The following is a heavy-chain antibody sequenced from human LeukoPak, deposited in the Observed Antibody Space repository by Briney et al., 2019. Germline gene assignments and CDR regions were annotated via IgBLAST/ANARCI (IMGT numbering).Heavy chain of an antibody. V-gene: IGHV3-23*01. CDR3: AKEDRSGGSCDY. J-gene: IGHJ4*02. CDR1: GFTFSSYA. CDR2: ISGRGGST. Sequence: GGSLRLSCAASGFTFSSYAMSWVRQAPGKVLEWVSAISGRGGSTYYADSAKGRFTISRDNSKNTLYLQMNSLRAEDTAVYYCAKEDRSGGSCDYWGQGTLVTVSS. D-gene: IGHD2-15*01.